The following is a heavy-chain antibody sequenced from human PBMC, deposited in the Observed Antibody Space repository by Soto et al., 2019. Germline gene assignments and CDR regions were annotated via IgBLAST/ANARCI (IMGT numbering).Heavy chain of an antibody. CDR3: ARDRYCSSTSCYESENFDI. J-gene: IGHJ3*02. V-gene: IGHV4-31*03. CDR1: GGSISSGGYY. CDR2: IYYSGST. Sequence: QVQLQESGPGLVKPSQTLSLTCTVSGGSISSGGYYWSWIRQHPGKGLEWIGYIYYSGSTYYNPALKSRVTISVDTSKNQFARQLSSVTAADTAVYYCARDRYCSSTSCYESENFDIWGQGTMVTVSS. D-gene: IGHD2-2*01.